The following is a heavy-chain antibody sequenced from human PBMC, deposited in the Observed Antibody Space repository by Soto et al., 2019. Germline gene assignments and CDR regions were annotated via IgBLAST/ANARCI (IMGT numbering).Heavy chain of an antibody. D-gene: IGHD6-19*01. CDR1: GDSISSGSHY. V-gene: IGHV4-31*03. Sequence: SETLSLTCTVSGDSISSGSHYWNWIRQRPGKGLEWIGYTSYSGSAYYSPSLKSRLTISVDASKNQFSLKLSSVTAADTAVYYCASSVAGTPPYGMDVWGQGTTVTVSS. CDR3: ASSVAGTPPYGMDV. CDR2: TSYSGSA. J-gene: IGHJ6*02.